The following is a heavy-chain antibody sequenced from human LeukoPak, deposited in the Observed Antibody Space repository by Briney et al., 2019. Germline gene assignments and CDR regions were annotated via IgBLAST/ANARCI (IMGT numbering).Heavy chain of an antibody. CDR3: ARRGFELRFLEWPYYYYYMDV. CDR2: MNPNSGNT. CDR1: GYTFTSYD. V-gene: IGHV1-8*01. D-gene: IGHD3-3*01. Sequence: ASVKVSCKASGYTFTSYDINWVRQATGQGLEWMGWMNPNSGNTGYAQKFQSRVTMTRNTSISTAYMELSSLRSEDTALYYCARRGFELRFLEWPYYYYYMDVWGKGTTVTVSS. J-gene: IGHJ6*03.